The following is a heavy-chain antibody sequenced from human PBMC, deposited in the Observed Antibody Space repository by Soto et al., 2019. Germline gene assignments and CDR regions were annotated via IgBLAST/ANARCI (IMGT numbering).Heavy chain of an antibody. J-gene: IGHJ5*01. V-gene: IGHV4-30-4*01. Sequence: QVQLQESGPGLVKPSQTLSLTCTVSGGSISSGDYYWSWIRQPPGKGLEWIGYIYYSGSTYYNPSLRSRVTISVETSKNQFSLKLSSVTAADTAVYYCARVVPAAIPPQAAGWFDPWGQGTLVTVSS. CDR1: GGSISSGDYY. D-gene: IGHD2-2*02. CDR2: IYYSGST. CDR3: ARVVPAAIPPQAAGWFDP.